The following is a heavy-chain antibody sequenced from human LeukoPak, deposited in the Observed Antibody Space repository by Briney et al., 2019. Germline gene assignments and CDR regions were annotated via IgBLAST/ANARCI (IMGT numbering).Heavy chain of an antibody. Sequence: GGSLRLSCAASRFTFSNYWMTWVRRAPGKGLEWVANIRRDGSETHYVDSVMGRFTISRDNAKNSLYLQMNSLRAEDTAVYYCACGYSGSGWNTVDNGGKGTLVT. CDR3: ACGYSGSGWNTVDN. CDR1: RFTFSNYW. CDR2: IRRDGSET. J-gene: IGHJ4*02. D-gene: IGHD6-13*01. V-gene: IGHV3-7*01.